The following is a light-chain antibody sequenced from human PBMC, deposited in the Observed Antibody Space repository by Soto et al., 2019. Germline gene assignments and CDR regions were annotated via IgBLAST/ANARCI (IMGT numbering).Light chain of an antibody. CDR2: DNN. CDR3: GTWDSSRSAVV. CDR1: SSNIGNNY. J-gene: IGLJ2*01. Sequence: QSVLTQPPSVSAAPGQKVTISCSGSSSNIGNNYVSWYQQLPGTAPKLLIYDNNKRPSGIPDRFSGSKSGTSATLGITGLQTGDEADYYCGTWDSSRSAVVFDGGTKVTVL. V-gene: IGLV1-51*01.